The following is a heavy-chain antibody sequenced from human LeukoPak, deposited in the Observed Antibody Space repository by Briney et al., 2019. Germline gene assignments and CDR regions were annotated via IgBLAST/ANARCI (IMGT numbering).Heavy chain of an antibody. V-gene: IGHV4-4*07. CDR1: GGSISSYY. CDR3: AREYSSSSPLDY. J-gene: IGHJ4*02. CDR2: IYSTGST. Sequence: PSETLSLTCTVSGGSISSYYWSWIRQPAGKGLEWIGRIYSTGSTNYNPSLKSRVTMSVDTSKNQFSLKLSSVTAADTAVYYCAREYSSSSPLDYWGQGTLVTVSS. D-gene: IGHD6-6*01.